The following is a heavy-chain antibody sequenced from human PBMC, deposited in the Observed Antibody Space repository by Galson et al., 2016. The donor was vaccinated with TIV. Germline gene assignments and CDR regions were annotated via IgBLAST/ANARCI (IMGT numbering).Heavy chain of an antibody. J-gene: IGHJ5*02. CDR2: ISGWGDST. Sequence: SLRLSCAASGFTFSSYAMTWVRQAPGKGLEWVSTISGWGDSTKYADSVKGRFTISRDNSKNMVYLQMNSLRAEDTAVYYCARGQSDSRGFDPWGQGTLVTVSS. V-gene: IGHV3-23*01. CDR3: ARGQSDSRGFDP. D-gene: IGHD2-21*02. CDR1: GFTFSSYA.